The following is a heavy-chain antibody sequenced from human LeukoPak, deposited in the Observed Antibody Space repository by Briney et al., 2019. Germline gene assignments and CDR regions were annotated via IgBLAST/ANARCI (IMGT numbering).Heavy chain of an antibody. Sequence: PGGSLRLSCAASGLIGVTFSDPDMDWVRQAPGKGLEWVGRVRNKRNSYTTDNSYTTDYAASVKGRFIISRDDSKNSLYLQMNSLKSEDTAVYYCARAAYSHGLDYWGQGTLVTVSS. CDR1: GLIGVTFSDPD. J-gene: IGHJ4*02. V-gene: IGHV3-72*01. CDR2: VRNKRNSYTTDNSYTT. CDR3: ARAAYSHGLDY. D-gene: IGHD5-18*01.